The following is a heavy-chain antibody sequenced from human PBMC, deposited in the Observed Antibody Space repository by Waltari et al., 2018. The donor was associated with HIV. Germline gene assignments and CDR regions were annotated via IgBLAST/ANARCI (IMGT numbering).Heavy chain of an antibody. D-gene: IGHD3-22*01. V-gene: IGHV4-59*01. CDR2: IYYSGST. Sequence: QVQLQESGPGLVKPSETLSLTCPVSGGSISSYYWSWIRHPPGKGLEWIGYIYYSGSTNYNPSLKSRVTISVDTSKNQFSLKLSSVTAADTAVYYCARDRYDSSGYNLRGYYYGMDVWGQGTTVTVSS. J-gene: IGHJ6*02. CDR3: ARDRYDSSGYNLRGYYYGMDV. CDR1: GGSISSYY.